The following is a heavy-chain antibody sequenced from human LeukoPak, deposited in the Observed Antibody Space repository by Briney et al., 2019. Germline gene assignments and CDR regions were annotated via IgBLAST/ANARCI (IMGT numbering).Heavy chain of an antibody. J-gene: IGHJ1*01. V-gene: IGHV1-2*02. CDR3: STVGSGTADLSYTY. Sequence: RGASVRVSCKPSGHTFTAYYFHWVRQAPGQGLEWMGWINPNSSDTNYAQRFQDRVTLTRDTSISTAYLELSRLRTDDTAVYYCSTVGSGTADLSYTYWGRGTLVTVSS. D-gene: IGHD3-10*01. CDR1: GHTFTAYY. CDR2: INPNSSDT.